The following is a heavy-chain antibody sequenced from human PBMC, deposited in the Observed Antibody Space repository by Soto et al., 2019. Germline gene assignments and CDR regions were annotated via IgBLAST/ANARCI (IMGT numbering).Heavy chain of an antibody. CDR2: IYYSGST. CDR3: ARKDGVGATDY. Sequence: SETLSLTCTVSGGSVSSGSYYWSWIRQPPGKGLEWIGYIYYSGSTNYNPSLKSRVTISVDTSKNQFSLKLSSVTAADTAVYYCARKDGVGATDYWGQGALVTVSS. D-gene: IGHD1-26*01. V-gene: IGHV4-61*01. CDR1: GGSVSSGSYY. J-gene: IGHJ4*02.